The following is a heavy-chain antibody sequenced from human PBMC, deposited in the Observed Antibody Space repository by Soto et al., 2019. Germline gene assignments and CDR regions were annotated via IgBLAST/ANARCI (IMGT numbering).Heavy chain of an antibody. Sequence: SETLSLTCTVSGGSISSGGYYWSWIRQHPGKGLEWIGYIYYSGSTYYNPSLNSRVTISVDTAKNQFSLKLSSVTGADTAVYYCARGAMGYYYGGMDVWGQGTRDTVAS. V-gene: IGHV4-31*03. CDR3: ARGAMGYYYGGMDV. J-gene: IGHJ6*02. CDR2: IYYSGST. CDR1: GGSISSGGYY.